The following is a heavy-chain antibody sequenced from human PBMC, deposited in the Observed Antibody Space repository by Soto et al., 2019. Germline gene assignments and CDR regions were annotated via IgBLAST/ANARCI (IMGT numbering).Heavy chain of an antibody. J-gene: IGHJ4*02. CDR2: IASDGGGR. CDR1: GFTFSSYS. CDR3: ARDIPGSVDY. V-gene: IGHV3-30*04. Sequence: QVQLVESGGGVVQPGRSLRLSCAASGFTFSSYSMHWVRQAPGKGLEWVAIIASDGGGRYYTDSVKGRFTISRDNSRNTLYLQMDSLRTEDMAVYYWARDIPGSVDYWGQGTLVTVSS. D-gene: IGHD2-15*01.